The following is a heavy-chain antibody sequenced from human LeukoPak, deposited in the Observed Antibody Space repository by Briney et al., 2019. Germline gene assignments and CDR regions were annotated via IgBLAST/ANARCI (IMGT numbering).Heavy chain of an antibody. V-gene: IGHV3-43*02. CDR3: AKDLGGGNYFDY. Sequence: GGSLRLSCAASRFTFDDYAMHWVRQAPGKGLEWVSLISGDGGRTYYADSVTGRFTISRDNSKNSLYLQMNSLRIEDTALYYCAKDLGGGNYFDYWGQGTLVTVSS. CDR2: ISGDGGRT. D-gene: IGHD3-16*01. CDR1: RFTFDDYA. J-gene: IGHJ4*02.